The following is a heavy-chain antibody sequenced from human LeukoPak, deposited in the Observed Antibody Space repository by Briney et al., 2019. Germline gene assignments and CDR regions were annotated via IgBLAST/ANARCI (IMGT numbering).Heavy chain of an antibody. Sequence: PQTLSLTCAVSGGSISSGGYSWSWIRQPPGKGLEWIGYIYHSGSTYYNPSLKSRVTISVDRSKNQFSLKLSSVTAADTAVYYCARGSGDYVGFGFDYWGQGTLVTVS. CDR3: ARGSGDYVGFGFDY. CDR2: IYHSGST. D-gene: IGHD4-17*01. CDR1: GGSISSGGYS. V-gene: IGHV4-30-2*01. J-gene: IGHJ4*02.